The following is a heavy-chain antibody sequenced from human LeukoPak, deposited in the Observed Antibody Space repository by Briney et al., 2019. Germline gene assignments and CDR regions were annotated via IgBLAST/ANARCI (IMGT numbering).Heavy chain of an antibody. J-gene: IGHJ4*02. Sequence: PGGSLRLSCAASGFTSSTYFMSWVRQAPGNGLEWVAHISQDGTEKFFVDSVKGRFTVSGDNTRNSLYLQMNSLRVEDTAVYYCARDSYSSGIDFWGQGTLVTVSS. V-gene: IGHV3-7*04. D-gene: IGHD3-10*01. CDR3: ARDSYSSGIDF. CDR2: ISQDGTEK. CDR1: GFTSSTYF.